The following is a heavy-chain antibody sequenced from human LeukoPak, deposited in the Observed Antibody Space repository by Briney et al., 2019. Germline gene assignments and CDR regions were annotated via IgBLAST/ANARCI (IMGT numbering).Heavy chain of an antibody. Sequence: GASVKVSCKASGYTFTTYYMHWVRQAPGQGLEWMGIINPSGAGTTYAQKFQGRVTMTRDTSTSTVYMGLSSLTSEDTAVYFCARGRGRGDYWGQGTLVTVSS. J-gene: IGHJ4*02. CDR3: ARGRGRGDY. CDR2: INPSGAGT. V-gene: IGHV1-46*01. D-gene: IGHD3-10*01. CDR1: GYTFTTYY.